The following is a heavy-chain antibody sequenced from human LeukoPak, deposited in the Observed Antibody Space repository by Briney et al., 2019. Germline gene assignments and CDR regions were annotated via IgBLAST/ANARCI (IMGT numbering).Heavy chain of an antibody. D-gene: IGHD2-15*01. CDR2: ISSSSNNI. CDR3: ARDIAYCSGGTCYNIRFDP. CDR1: GFIFSSYS. J-gene: IGHJ5*02. Sequence: GGSLRLSCAASGFIFSSYSMNWARQAPGKGLEWVSYISSSSNNIYYADSVKGRFTVSRDNAENSLYLQMNSLRAEDTAVYYCARDIAYCSGGTCYNIRFDPWGQGTLVTVSS. V-gene: IGHV3-48*04.